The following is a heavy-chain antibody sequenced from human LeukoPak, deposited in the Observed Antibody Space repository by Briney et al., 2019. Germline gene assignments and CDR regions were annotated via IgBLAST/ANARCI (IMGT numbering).Heavy chain of an antibody. CDR3: ALRGSSLDY. D-gene: IGHD6-6*01. Sequence: PSETLSLTCAVYGGSFSGYYWSWIRQPPGKGLEWIGEINHSGSTNYNPSLKSRVTISVDTSKNQFSLKLSSVTAADTAVYYCALRGSSLDYWGQGTLVTVSS. V-gene: IGHV4-34*01. J-gene: IGHJ4*02. CDR1: GGSFSGYY. CDR2: INHSGST.